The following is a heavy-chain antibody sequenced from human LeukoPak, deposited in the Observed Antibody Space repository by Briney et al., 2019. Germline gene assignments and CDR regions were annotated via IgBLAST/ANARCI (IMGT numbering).Heavy chain of an antibody. V-gene: IGHV3-43*01. CDR2: INRDGGST. Sequence: PGGSLRLSCAASGFTIDNYNMRWVRQAPGKGLEWVSLINRDGGSTNYAESVKGRFTISTDNSKSSLYLQMNRLKTEDTALYYCAKDAGYGNGHSFDYWGQGTLVTVSS. J-gene: IGHJ4*02. CDR1: GFTIDNYN. D-gene: IGHD5-18*01. CDR3: AKDAGYGNGHSFDY.